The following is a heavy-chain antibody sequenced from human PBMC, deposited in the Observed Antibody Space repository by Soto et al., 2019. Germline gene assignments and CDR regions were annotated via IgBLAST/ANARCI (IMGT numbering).Heavy chain of an antibody. V-gene: IGHV4-34*01. Sequence: QVQLQQWGAGLLKPSETLSLTCAVYGGSFSGYYWSWIRQPPGKGLEWIGEINHSGSTNYNPSLKSRVTISVDTSKNQFSRKLNSVTAADTAVYCCARTPSYGDPTKFDYWGQGTMVTVTS. CDR3: ARTPSYGDPTKFDY. CDR1: GGSFSGYY. J-gene: IGHJ4*02. CDR2: INHSGST. D-gene: IGHD4-17*01.